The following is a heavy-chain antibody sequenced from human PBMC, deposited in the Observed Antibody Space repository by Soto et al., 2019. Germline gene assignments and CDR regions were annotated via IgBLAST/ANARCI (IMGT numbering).Heavy chain of an antibody. Sequence: GGSLRLSCAASGFTFSSYAMHWVRQAPGKGLEWVAGVSYDGSNKYYADSVKGRFTISRDNSKNTLYLQMNSLRAEDTAVYYCARGPSSLTRFDYWGQGTLVTVSS. CDR1: GFTFSSYA. CDR2: VSYDGSNK. J-gene: IGHJ4*02. D-gene: IGHD2-2*01. CDR3: ARGPSSLTRFDY. V-gene: IGHV3-30-3*01.